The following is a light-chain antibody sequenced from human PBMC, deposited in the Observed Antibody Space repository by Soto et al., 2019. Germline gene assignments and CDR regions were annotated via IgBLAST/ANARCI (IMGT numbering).Light chain of an antibody. CDR2: DAS. Sequence: DIQMTQSPSTRSASVGDRVTITCRASQSISSWLAWYQQKPGKAPKLLIYDASSLERGVPSRFSGSGSGTEFTLTISSLQPDDFATYYCQQYNSYSPWTFCQGTKVEIK. CDR3: QQYNSYSPWT. J-gene: IGKJ1*01. CDR1: QSISSW. V-gene: IGKV1-5*01.